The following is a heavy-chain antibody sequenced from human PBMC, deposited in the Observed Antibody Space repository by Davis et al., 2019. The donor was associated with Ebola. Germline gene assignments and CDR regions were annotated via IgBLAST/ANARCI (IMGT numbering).Heavy chain of an antibody. CDR2: IYYSGST. CDR1: GGSFSGYY. D-gene: IGHD3-9*01. CDR3: ARAPDILTGRGLYFDY. Sequence: PSETLSLTCAVYGGSFSGYYWSWIRQPPGKGLEWIGYIYYSGSTYYNPSLKSRVTISVDTSKNQFSLKLSSVTAADTAVYYCARAPDILTGRGLYFDYWGQGTLVTVSS. V-gene: IGHV4-34*01. J-gene: IGHJ4*02.